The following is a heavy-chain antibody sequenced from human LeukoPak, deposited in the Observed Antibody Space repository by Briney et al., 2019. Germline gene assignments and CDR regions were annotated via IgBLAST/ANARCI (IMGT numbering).Heavy chain of an antibody. CDR2: IYSSGSA. D-gene: IGHD1-26*01. Sequence: SETLSLTCTVSGGSISSSTYYWGWIRQPPGKGLEWIGSIYSSGSAYYNPSLKSRVTMSVDTSKNQFSLKLSSVTAADTAVYYCVRLRETLDYWGQGTLVTVSS. J-gene: IGHJ4*02. CDR3: VRLRETLDY. V-gene: IGHV4-39*01. CDR1: GGSISSSTYY.